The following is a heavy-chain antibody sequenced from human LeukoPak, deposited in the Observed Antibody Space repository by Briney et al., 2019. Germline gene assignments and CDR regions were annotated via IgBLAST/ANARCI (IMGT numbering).Heavy chain of an antibody. CDR1: GFTFDDYA. D-gene: IGHD4-23*01. CDR2: ISWNSGSI. Sequence: GGSLRLSCAAPGFTFDDYAMHWVRQAPGKGLEWVSGISWNSGSIGYADSVKGRFTISRDNAKNSLYLQMNSLRAEDTAVYYCANLLRWEPYWGQGTLVTVSS. V-gene: IGHV3-9*01. CDR3: ANLLRWEPY. J-gene: IGHJ4*02.